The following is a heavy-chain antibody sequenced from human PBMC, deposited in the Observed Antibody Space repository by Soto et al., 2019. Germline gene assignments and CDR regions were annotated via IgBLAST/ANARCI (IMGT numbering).Heavy chain of an antibody. J-gene: IGHJ6*02. Sequence: SETLSLTCTVSGGSISSYYWSLIRQPQGKGLEWIGYIYYSGSTNYNPSLKSRVTISVDTSKNQFSLKLSSVTAADTAVYYCARETYYDFWSGYPRFYYGMDVWGQGTTVTVSS. CDR3: ARETYYDFWSGYPRFYYGMDV. V-gene: IGHV4-59*01. CDR2: IYYSGST. CDR1: GGSISSYY. D-gene: IGHD3-3*01.